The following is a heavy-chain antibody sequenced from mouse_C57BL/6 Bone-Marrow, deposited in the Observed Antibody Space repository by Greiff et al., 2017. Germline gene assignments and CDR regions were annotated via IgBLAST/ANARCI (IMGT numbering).Heavy chain of an antibody. Sequence: EVQLVESGGGLVQPKGSLKLSCAASGFTFNTYAMHWVRQAPGKGLEWVARIRSKSSNYATYYADSVKDRFTISRDDSQSMLYLQMNNLKTEDTAMYYCVREISYYYGSSSPDFDYWGQGTTLTVSS. V-gene: IGHV10-3*01. J-gene: IGHJ2*01. CDR1: GFTFNTYA. D-gene: IGHD1-1*01. CDR3: VREISYYYGSSSPDFDY. CDR2: IRSKSSNYAT.